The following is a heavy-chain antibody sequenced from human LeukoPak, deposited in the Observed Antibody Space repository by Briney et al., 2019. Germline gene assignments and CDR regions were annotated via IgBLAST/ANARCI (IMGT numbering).Heavy chain of an antibody. CDR1: GFTFNNYA. CDR2: ISGSGGST. CDR3: AKCSSSWYSGWFDP. Sequence: PGGSLRLSCAASGFTFNNYAMSWVRQAPGKGLEWVSAISGSGGSTYYADSVKGRFTISRDNSKNTLYLQMNSLRAEDTAVYYCAKCSSSWYSGWFDPWGQGTLVTVPS. D-gene: IGHD6-13*01. V-gene: IGHV3-23*01. J-gene: IGHJ5*02.